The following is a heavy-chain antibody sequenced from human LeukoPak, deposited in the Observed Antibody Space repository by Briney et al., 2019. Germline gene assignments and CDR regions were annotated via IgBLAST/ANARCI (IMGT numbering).Heavy chain of an antibody. CDR1: GYTFTGYY. D-gene: IGHD2-2*01. V-gene: IGHV1-2*02. J-gene: IGHJ5*02. CDR3: ARARVPAARYNWFDP. CDR2: INPNSGGT. Sequence: ASVKVSCKASGYTFTGYYMHWVRQAPGQGLEWMGWINPNSGGTNYAQKFQGRVTMTRDTSISTAYMELSSLRSEDTAVYYCARARVPAARYNWFDPWGQGTLVTVSS.